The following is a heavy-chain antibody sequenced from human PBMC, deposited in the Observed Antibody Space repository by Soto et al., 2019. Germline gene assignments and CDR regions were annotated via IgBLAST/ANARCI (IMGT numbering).Heavy chain of an antibody. CDR2: IYDTGST. V-gene: IGHV4-59*01. D-gene: IGHD3-9*01. CDR1: GSAITTYY. J-gene: IGHJ5*02. Sequence: SETLSLTCSVSGSAITTYYWSWLRQSPGKGLEWIGHIYDTGSTTYNPSLKSRVTISVDTSNKQFSLRLSAVTAADTAVYYCARCPIDHNWFDPWGQGTLVTVSS. CDR3: ARCPIDHNWFDP.